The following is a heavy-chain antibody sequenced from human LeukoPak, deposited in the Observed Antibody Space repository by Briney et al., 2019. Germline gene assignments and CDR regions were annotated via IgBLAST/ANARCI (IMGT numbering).Heavy chain of an antibody. CDR1: GFTFSTYW. CDR3: AKDETHSSGWAPFDS. D-gene: IGHD6-19*01. J-gene: IGHJ4*02. Sequence: GGSLRLSCAASGFTFSTYWMNWVRQAPGKGLEWVSSISGTSSYIYYADSVKGRFTISRDNARNTLFLQMNSLRVEDTAVYYCAKDETHSSGWAPFDSWGQGTLVIVSS. V-gene: IGHV3-21*04. CDR2: ISGTSSYI.